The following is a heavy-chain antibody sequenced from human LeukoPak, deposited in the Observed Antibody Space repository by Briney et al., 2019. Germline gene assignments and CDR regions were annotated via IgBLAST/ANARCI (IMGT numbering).Heavy chain of an antibody. D-gene: IGHD5-18*01. J-gene: IGHJ4*02. CDR3: ARDRGYSYGPGDY. V-gene: IGHV1-69*06. CDR2: IIPIFGTA. CDR1: GGTFSSYA. Sequence: GASVKVSCKASGGTFSSYAISWVRQAPGQGPEWMGGIIPIFGTANYAQKFQGRVTITADKSTSTAYMELSSLRSEDTAVYYCARDRGYSYGPGDYWGQGTLVTVSS.